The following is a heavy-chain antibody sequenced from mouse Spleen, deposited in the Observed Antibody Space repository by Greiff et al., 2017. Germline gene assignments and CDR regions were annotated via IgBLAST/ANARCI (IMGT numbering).Heavy chain of an antibody. CDR2: ISSGSSTI. V-gene: IGHV5-17*01. J-gene: IGHJ4*01. Sequence: EVKLVESGGGLVKPGGSLKLSCAASGFTFSDYGMHWVRQAPEKGLEWVAYISSGSSTIYYADTVKGRFTISRDNAKNTLFLQMTSLRSEDTAMYYCALYDGYLYAMDYWGQGTSVTVSS. CDR3: ALYDGYLYAMDY. D-gene: IGHD2-3*01. CDR1: GFTFSDYG.